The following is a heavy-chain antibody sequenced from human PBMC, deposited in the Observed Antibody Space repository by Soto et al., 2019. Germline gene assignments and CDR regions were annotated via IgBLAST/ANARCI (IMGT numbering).Heavy chain of an antibody. J-gene: IGHJ6*02. CDR1: GFTFSSYA. CDR2: ISYDGSNN. Sequence: GGSLRLSCAASGFTFSSYAMHWVRQAPGKGLEWVAVISYDGSNNYYADSVKGRFTISRDNSKNTLYLQMNSLRAEDTAVYYCARDNIVVVPDNYYYGMDVWGQGTTVTVSS. V-gene: IGHV3-30-3*01. CDR3: ARDNIVVVPDNYYYGMDV. D-gene: IGHD2-2*01.